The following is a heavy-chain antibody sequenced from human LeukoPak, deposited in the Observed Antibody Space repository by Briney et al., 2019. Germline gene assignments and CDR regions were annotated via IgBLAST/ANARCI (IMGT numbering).Heavy chain of an antibody. J-gene: IGHJ6*03. Sequence: ASVKVSCKASGYTFTGYYMHWVRQAPGQGLEWMGWMNPNSGNTGYAQKFQGRVTMTRNTSISTAYMELSSLRSEDTAVYYCARDYGDYYYYYMDVWGKGTTVTVSS. CDR1: GYTFTGYY. CDR3: ARDYGDYYYYYMDV. CDR2: MNPNSGNT. D-gene: IGHD4-17*01. V-gene: IGHV1-8*02.